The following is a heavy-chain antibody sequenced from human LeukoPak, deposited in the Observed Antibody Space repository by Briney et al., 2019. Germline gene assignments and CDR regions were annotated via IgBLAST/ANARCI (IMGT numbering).Heavy chain of an antibody. CDR2: IYTSGST. D-gene: IGHD3-10*01. V-gene: IGHV4-61*02. CDR1: GGSISSGSYY. CDR3: ARDRVLIFDY. Sequence: SETLSLTCTVSGGSISSGSYYWSWIRQPAGTGLEWIGRIYTSGSTNYNPSLKSRVTISVDTSKNQFSLKLSSVTAADTAVYYCARDRVLIFDYWGQGSLVTVSS. J-gene: IGHJ4*02.